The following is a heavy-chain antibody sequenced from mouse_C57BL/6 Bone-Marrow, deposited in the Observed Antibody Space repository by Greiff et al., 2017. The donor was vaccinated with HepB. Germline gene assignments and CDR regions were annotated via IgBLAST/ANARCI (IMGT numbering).Heavy chain of an antibody. Sequence: VQLQQSGAELVRPGASVTLSCKASGYTFTDYEMHWVKQTPVHGLEWIGAIDPETGGTDYNQKFKGKAILTADKSSSTAYMELLSLTSEDSAVYYCAYYYGSSPFAYWGQGTLVTVSA. J-gene: IGHJ3*01. CDR2: IDPETGGT. CDR1: GYTFTDYE. V-gene: IGHV1-15*01. D-gene: IGHD1-1*01. CDR3: AYYYGSSPFAY.